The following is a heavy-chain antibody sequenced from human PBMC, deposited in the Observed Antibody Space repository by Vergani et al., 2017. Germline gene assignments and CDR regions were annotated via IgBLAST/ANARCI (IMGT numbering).Heavy chain of an antibody. Sequence: QLQLQESGPGLVKPSETLSLTCTVSGGSISSSSYYWGWIRQPPGKGLEWVSYISSSSSTIYYADSVKGRFTISRDNAKNSLYLQMNSLRAEDTAVYYCARGAGDGDVYYYYYMDVWGKGTTVTVSS. CDR3: ARGAGDGDVYYYYYMDV. J-gene: IGHJ6*03. CDR1: GGSISSSS. CDR2: ISSSSSTI. D-gene: IGHD4-17*01. V-gene: IGHV3-11*04.